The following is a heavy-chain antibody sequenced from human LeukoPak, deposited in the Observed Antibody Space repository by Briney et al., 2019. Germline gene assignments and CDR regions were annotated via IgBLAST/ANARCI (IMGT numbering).Heavy chain of an antibody. CDR1: RFTFSSYS. V-gene: IGHV3-21*01. D-gene: IGHD1-26*01. Sequence: GGSLRLSCAASRFTFSSYSMNWVRQAPGKGLEWVSSISSSSSYIYYADSVKGRFTISRDNAKNSLYLQMNSLRAEDTAVYYCARSNSGSYYYYYYYYMDVWGKGTTVTVSS. CDR3: ARSNSGSYYYYYYYYMDV. CDR2: ISSSSSYI. J-gene: IGHJ6*03.